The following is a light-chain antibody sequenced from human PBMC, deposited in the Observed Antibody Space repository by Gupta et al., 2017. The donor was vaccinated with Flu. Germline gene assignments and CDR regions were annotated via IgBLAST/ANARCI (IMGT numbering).Light chain of an antibody. CDR2: ATS. CDR3: QQSNCAFRT. Sequence: DIQMTQSPSSLSASVGDRVTITCRSSHNINGFINWYQQKPGEAPKLLIYATSTFQRGVPSRFGGSGSGTDYTLTIAKLQPDDVATYYCQQSNCAFRTFGRGTTVK. CDR1: HNINGF. J-gene: IGKJ1*01. V-gene: IGKV1-39*01.